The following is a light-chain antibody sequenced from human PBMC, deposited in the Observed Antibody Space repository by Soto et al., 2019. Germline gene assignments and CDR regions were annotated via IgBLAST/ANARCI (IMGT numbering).Light chain of an antibody. CDR3: QQRSNWRVT. CDR1: QSVSSSY. CDR2: DAS. V-gene: IGKV3-11*01. Sequence: ESVLTQSKGTLSFSPGERATLSCRASQSVSSSYLAWYQQKPGQAPRLLIYDASNRAAGIPPRFSGSGSGTDFTLTISSLEPEDFAVYYCQQRSNWRVTFGQGTRLEIK. J-gene: IGKJ5*01.